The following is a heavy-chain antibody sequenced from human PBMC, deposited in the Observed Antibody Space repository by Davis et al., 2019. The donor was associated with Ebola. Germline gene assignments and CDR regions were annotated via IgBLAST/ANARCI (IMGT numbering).Heavy chain of an antibody. CDR3: AKLKDRGQWLANYYFDY. D-gene: IGHD6-19*01. Sequence: GGSLRLSCAASGFTFSSYSMNWVRQAPGKGLEWVSYISSSSSTIYYADSVKGRFTISRDNLKNTLYLQMNGLRAEDTATYYCAKLKDRGQWLANYYFDYWGQGTLVAVSS. V-gene: IGHV3-48*01. CDR1: GFTFSSYS. CDR2: ISSSSSTI. J-gene: IGHJ4*02.